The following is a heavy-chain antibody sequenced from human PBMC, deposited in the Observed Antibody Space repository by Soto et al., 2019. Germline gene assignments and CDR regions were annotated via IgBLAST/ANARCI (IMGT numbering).Heavy chain of an antibody. D-gene: IGHD3-16*02. CDR1: GYTFTSYG. CDR2: ISAYNGNT. V-gene: IGHV1-18*01. CDR3: ARGMITFGGVIAQGYYFDY. J-gene: IGHJ4*02. Sequence: ASVKVSCKASGYTFTSYGISWVRQAPGQGLEWMGWISAYNGNTNYAQKLQGRVTMTTDTSTSTAYMELRSLRSDDTAVYYCARGMITFGGVIAQGYYFDYWGQGTLVTVSS.